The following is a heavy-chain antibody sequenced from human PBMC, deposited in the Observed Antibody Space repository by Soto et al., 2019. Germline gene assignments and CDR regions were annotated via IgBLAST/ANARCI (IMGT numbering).Heavy chain of an antibody. V-gene: IGHV1-8*01. D-gene: IGHD7-27*01. CDR2: MDPKSGHT. J-gene: IGHJ4*02. Sequence: ASVKVSCKASGYTFTTYDISWVRQATGQGLEWMGWMDPKSGHTDYAAKFQGRVTMTRNTSISTAHMELSSLRSDDTAVYYCARGRGWGDHWGQGTLVTVSS. CDR3: ARGRGWGDH. CDR1: GYTFTTYD.